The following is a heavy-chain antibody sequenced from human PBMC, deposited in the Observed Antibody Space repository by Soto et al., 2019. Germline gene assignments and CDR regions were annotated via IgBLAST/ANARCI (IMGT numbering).Heavy chain of an antibody. J-gene: IGHJ4*02. Sequence: PGGSLRLSCAASGFTFSSHAMSWVRQTPGKGLEWVSAISGSGSSTYHADSVKGRFTISRDNSKNTLYLQMNSLRAEDTAVYFCAKADYYGSGSYIFDFWCQGILVTVSS. V-gene: IGHV3-23*01. CDR3: AKADYYGSGSYIFDF. D-gene: IGHD3-10*01. CDR1: GFTFSSHA. CDR2: ISGSGSST.